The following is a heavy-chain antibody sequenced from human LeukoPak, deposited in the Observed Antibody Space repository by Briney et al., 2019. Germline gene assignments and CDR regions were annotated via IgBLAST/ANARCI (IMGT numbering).Heavy chain of an antibody. Sequence: GGSLRLSCVGSGFTSIAYALTWARQAPGKGLEWVSGISGGGVTTYYADSVKGRFTISRDNSKNTLYLQLNSLRAEDSAVYYCAKGKKYDILTGYGDYWGQGALVTVSS. J-gene: IGHJ4*02. CDR3: AKGKKYDILTGYGDY. CDR2: ISGGGVTT. CDR1: GFTSIAYA. V-gene: IGHV3-23*01. D-gene: IGHD3-9*01.